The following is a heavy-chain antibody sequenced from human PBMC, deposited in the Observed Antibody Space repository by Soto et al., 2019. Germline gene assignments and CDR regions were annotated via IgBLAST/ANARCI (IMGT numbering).Heavy chain of an antibody. J-gene: IGHJ4*02. CDR3: ARADTYYYHRSCDDAFDY. D-gene: IGHD3-22*01. Sequence: QVQLVQSGAEVQNPGASVKVCCKASGYNVTGYYMHWVRQAPGQGLEWMGSINPNSGGTKYGQKFQGRVNMTRNTSISTSYMELSRLRSDDTAVYYCARADTYYYHRSCDDAFDYWGQGTLVTVSS. CDR2: INPNSGGT. V-gene: IGHV1-2*02. CDR1: GYNVTGYY.